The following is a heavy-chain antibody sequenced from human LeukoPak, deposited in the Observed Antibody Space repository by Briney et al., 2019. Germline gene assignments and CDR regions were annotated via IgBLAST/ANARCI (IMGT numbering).Heavy chain of an antibody. Sequence: GESLRLSCGVSGFSFKSYSMNWVRQAPGKGPEWVSYIDYGGSVTHYADSVKGRFTISRDNAENSLYLQMNSLRVEDTAVYYCTRDLEYWSQGVQVTVSS. J-gene: IGHJ4*02. CDR1: GFSFKSYS. CDR3: TRDLEY. CDR2: IDYGGSVT. V-gene: IGHV3-48*01.